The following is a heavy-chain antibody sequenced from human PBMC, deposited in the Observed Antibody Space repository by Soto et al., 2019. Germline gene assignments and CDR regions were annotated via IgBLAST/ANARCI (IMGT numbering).Heavy chain of an antibody. V-gene: IGHV3-48*02. D-gene: IGHD2-2*03. J-gene: IGHJ5*02. CDR1: GFTFSSYS. CDR3: HIGYCSSTSCQKSSNWFDP. CDR2: ISSSSSTI. Sequence: EVQLVESGGGLVQPGGSLRLSCAASGFTFSSYSMNWVRQAPGKGLEWVSYISSSSSTIYYADSVKGRFTISRDNAKNSLYLQMNSLRDEDTAVYYSHIGYCSSTSCQKSSNWFDPWGQGTLVTVSS.